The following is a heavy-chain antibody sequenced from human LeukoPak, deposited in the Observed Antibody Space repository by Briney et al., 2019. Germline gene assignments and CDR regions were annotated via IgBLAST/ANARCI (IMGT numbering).Heavy chain of an antibody. CDR2: IIPIFGTA. V-gene: IGHV1-69*05. J-gene: IGHJ4*02. D-gene: IGHD3-10*01. Sequence: ASVNVSCKPSGGTFSSYAISWVRQAPGQGLDWMGGIIPIFGTANYPQKFQGRLTMTTDESTSTAYMELSSLRSEDTAVYYCASSHLTWGDYFDYWGQGTLVTVSS. CDR3: ASSHLTWGDYFDY. CDR1: GGTFSSYA.